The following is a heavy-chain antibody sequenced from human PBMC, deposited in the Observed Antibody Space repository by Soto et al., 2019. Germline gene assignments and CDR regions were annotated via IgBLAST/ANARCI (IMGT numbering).Heavy chain of an antibody. Sequence: QVQLVQSGTEVKKPGSSVKVSCKASGGTFSNYAVSWVRQAPGQGLEWMGGIIPIFGAAKYAQKFQGRVTITADESTSTAYMELRSLRSEDTAVYYCARDRALTGQWLVMSGWDYYGMNVWGQGTTVTVSS. CDR2: IIPIFGAA. V-gene: IGHV1-69*12. D-gene: IGHD6-19*01. J-gene: IGHJ6*02. CDR3: ARDRALTGQWLVMSGWDYYGMNV. CDR1: GGTFSNYA.